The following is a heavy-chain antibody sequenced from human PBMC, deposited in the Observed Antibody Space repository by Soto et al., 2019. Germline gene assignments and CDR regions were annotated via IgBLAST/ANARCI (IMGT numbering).Heavy chain of an antibody. J-gene: IGHJ4*02. V-gene: IGHV4-39*01. CDR1: GGSISDSGYY. D-gene: IGHD6-25*01. CDR3: ASVFIVASFPMYYFDN. CDR2: IYYSGST. Sequence: SETLSLTCTVSGGSISDSGYYWGWIRQSSGKGLDWIGSIYYSGSTYYNPSLKSRVTISVDKSKNQFSLKLTSVTAADTAVYYCASVFIVASFPMYYFDNWGQRALVTVSS.